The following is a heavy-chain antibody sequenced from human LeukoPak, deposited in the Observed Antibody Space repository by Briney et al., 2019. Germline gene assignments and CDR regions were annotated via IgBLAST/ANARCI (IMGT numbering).Heavy chain of an antibody. J-gene: IGHJ6*03. CDR2: ISGSGGST. D-gene: IGHD1-26*01. CDR1: GFTFSSYA. V-gene: IGHV3-23*01. Sequence: GGSLRLSCAASGFTFSSYAMSWVRQAPGKGLEWVSAISGSGGSTYYADSVKGRFTISRDNSKNTLYLQMNSLRAEDTAVYYCANDKMELDSGYYYYYMDVWGKGTTVTVSS. CDR3: ANDKMELDSGYYYYYMDV.